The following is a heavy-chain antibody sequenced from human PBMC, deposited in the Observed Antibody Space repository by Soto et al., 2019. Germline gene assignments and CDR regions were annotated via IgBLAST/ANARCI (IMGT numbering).Heavy chain of an antibody. CDR2: IVVGSGNT. CDR3: AAVVPPSGILERLGLDP. J-gene: IGHJ5*02. CDR1: GFTFTTSG. D-gene: IGHD3-3*01. Sequence: SVKVSCKASGFTFTTSGIHWVRKARGQGLEWMGWIVVGSGNTKYNQKFQERVTLTRDMATDTAYMDLRSLTSADTAIYYCAAVVPPSGILERLGLDPWGQGTLVTVSS. V-gene: IGHV1-58*02.